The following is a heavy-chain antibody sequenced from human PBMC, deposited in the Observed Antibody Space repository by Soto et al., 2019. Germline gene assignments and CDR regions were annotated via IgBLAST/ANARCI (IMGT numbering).Heavy chain of an antibody. CDR1: GYSFTSYW. CDR2: IYPGDSDT. J-gene: IGHJ4*02. Sequence: PGESLKISCQGSGYSFTSYWIGWVRQMPGKGLEWMGIIYPGDSDTRYSPSFQGQVTISADKSISTAFLQWSSLKASDTAMYYWARLPTLYSGSYFDYWGQGALVTVSS. CDR3: ARLPTLYSGSYFDY. D-gene: IGHD1-26*01. V-gene: IGHV5-51*01.